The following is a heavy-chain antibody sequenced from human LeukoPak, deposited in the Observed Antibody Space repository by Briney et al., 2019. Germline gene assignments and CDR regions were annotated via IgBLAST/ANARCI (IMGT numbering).Heavy chain of an antibody. J-gene: IGHJ4*02. CDR1: GGSISSYY. CDR2: IYYSGST. D-gene: IGHD6-13*01. V-gene: IGHV4-59*01. CDR3: ARVGSPIAAAGNFDY. Sequence: SETLSLTCTVSGGSISSYYWSWIRQPPGKGLEWIGYIYYSGSTNYNPSLKSRVTISVDTSKNQFSLKLSSVTAADTAVYYCARVGSPIAAAGNFDYWGQGTLVTVSS.